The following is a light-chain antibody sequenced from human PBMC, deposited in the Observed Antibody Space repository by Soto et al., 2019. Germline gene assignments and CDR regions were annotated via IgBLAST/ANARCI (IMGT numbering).Light chain of an antibody. Sequence: EIVLTQSPGPLSLSPGEGATLSCRASESVSSNYLAWYQQKPGQPPRLLIYGASSRATGIPDRFSGSGSGTDFTLIISGLEPGDFSVFYCQQYGTSPFTFGPGTKVPIK. J-gene: IGKJ3*01. CDR2: GAS. CDR1: ESVSSNY. CDR3: QQYGTSPFT. V-gene: IGKV3-20*01.